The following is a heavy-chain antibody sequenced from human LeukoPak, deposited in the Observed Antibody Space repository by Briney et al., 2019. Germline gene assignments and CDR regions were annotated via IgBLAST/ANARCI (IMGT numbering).Heavy chain of an antibody. CDR1: GFTFSDKY. CDR2: ISDSGSTI. CDR3: ARGHGGLEY. J-gene: IGHJ4*02. D-gene: IGHD3-10*01. V-gene: IGHV3-11*01. Sequence: PGGSLRLSCAASGFTFSDKYMSWIRQAPGEGLEWVSYISDSGSTIKYADSAKGRFTISRDNAKNSLYLQMNSLRAEDTAVYFCARGHGGLEYWGQGTLVTVSS.